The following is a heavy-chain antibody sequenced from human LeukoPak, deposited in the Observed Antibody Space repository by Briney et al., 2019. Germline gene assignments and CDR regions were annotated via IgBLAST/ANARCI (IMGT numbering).Heavy chain of an antibody. J-gene: IGHJ4*02. CDR1: GFTFSSYG. D-gene: IGHD3-10*01. CDR2: ISYDGSDK. CDR3: AHLPSSGTGIVDY. V-gene: IGHV3-30*03. Sequence: HPGGSLRLSCAASGFTFSSYGMHWVRQAPGKGLEWVAVISYDGSDKYYADSVKGRFTISRDNSKNTLYLQMNSLRAEDTAVYYCAHLPSSGTGIVDYWGQGTLVTVSS.